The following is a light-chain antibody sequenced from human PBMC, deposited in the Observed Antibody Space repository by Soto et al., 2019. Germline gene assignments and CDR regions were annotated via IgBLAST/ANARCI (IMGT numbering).Light chain of an antibody. J-gene: IGKJ3*01. CDR3: HQYNKWPSFT. CDR2: DAS. Sequence: EIVMTQSPGTLSVSPGERATLLCRASQSVSNNLAWYQQKPGQAPRLLIYDASTRATAIPDRFSGSGSGTEFTLTIISLQSEDYAVYYCHQYNKWPSFTVGPGTQVDIK. V-gene: IGKV3-15*01. CDR1: QSVSNN.